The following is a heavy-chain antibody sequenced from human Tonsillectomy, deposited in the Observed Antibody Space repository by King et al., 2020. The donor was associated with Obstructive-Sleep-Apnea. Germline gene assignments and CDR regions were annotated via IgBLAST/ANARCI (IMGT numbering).Heavy chain of an antibody. V-gene: IGHV1-2*02. CDR2: INPNSGGT. J-gene: IGHJ4*02. D-gene: IGHD5-12*01. CDR3: ARGRGYSGYDPSFDY. Sequence: QLVQSGAEVKKPGASVKVSCKASGYTFTGYYMHWVRQAPGQGLEWMGWINPNSGGTNYAQKFQGRVTMTRDTSISTAYMGPSRLRSADTAVYSCARGRGYSGYDPSFDYWGQGTLVTVSS. CDR1: GYTFTGYY.